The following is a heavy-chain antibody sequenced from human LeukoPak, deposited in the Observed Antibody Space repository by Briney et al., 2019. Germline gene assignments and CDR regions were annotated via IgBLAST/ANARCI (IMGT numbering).Heavy chain of an antibody. D-gene: IGHD6-19*01. CDR2: ISSSSSYI. Sequence: GGSLRLSCAASGFTVSSNYMSWVRQAPGKGLEWVSSISSSSSYIYYADSVKGRFTISRDNAKNSLYLQMNSLRAEDTAVYYCARRSAVAGSFDYWGQGTLVTVSS. V-gene: IGHV3-21*01. CDR3: ARRSAVAGSFDY. J-gene: IGHJ4*02. CDR1: GFTVSSNY.